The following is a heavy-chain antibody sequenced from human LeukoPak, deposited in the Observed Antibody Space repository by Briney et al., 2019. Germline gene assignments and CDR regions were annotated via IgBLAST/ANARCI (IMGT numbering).Heavy chain of an antibody. J-gene: IGHJ4*02. V-gene: IGHV3-23*01. CDR3: ALHQNRLQSFDS. CDR1: GFTFSSYA. D-gene: IGHD4-11*01. Sequence: GGSLRLSCAASGFTFSSYAMSWVRQAPGKGLEWVSAISCSGGSTYYADSVKGRFTISRDNSKNTLYLQMSGLRAEDTAVYYCALHQNRLQSFDSWGEGNLVTVSS. CDR2: ISCSGGST.